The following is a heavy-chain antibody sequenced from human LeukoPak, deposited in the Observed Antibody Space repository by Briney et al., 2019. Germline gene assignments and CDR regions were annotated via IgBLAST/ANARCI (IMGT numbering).Heavy chain of an antibody. D-gene: IGHD4-17*01. CDR1: GYTFTSYD. Sequence: GASVKVSCKASGYTFTSYDINWVRQATGQGLEWMGWISAYNGNTNYAQKLQGRVTMTTDTSTSTAYMELRSLRSDDTAVYYCARDSVGYGDYYHKRGDFDYWGQGTLVTVSS. CDR3: ARDSVGYGDYYHKRGDFDY. J-gene: IGHJ4*02. CDR2: ISAYNGNT. V-gene: IGHV1-18*01.